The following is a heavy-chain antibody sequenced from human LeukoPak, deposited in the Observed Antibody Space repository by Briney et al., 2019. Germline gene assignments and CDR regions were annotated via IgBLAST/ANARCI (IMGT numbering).Heavy chain of an antibody. J-gene: IGHJ4*02. Sequence: QTGGSLRLSCAASGFTFSSYEMNWVRQAPGKGLEWVSYISSSGSSRYYADSVKGRFTISRDNAKHSLYLQMNSLGPEDTAIYYCARGGRAFDFWGQGTLVTVSS. V-gene: IGHV3-48*03. D-gene: IGHD1-26*01. CDR2: ISSSGSSR. CDR3: ARGGRAFDF. CDR1: GFTFSSYE.